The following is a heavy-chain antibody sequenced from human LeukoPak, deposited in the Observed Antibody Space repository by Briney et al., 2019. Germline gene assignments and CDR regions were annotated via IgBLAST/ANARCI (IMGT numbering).Heavy chain of an antibody. V-gene: IGHV3-21*01. CDR1: GFTFSSYS. J-gene: IGHJ4*02. D-gene: IGHD5-18*01. Sequence: GGSLRLSCAASGFTFSSYSMNWVRQAPGKGLEWVSSISSSSSYIYYADSVKGRFTISRDNAKNSLYLQMNSLRAEDTAVYYCARARIQLWLPDYWGQGTLVTVSS. CDR3: ARARIQLWLPDY. CDR2: ISSSSSYI.